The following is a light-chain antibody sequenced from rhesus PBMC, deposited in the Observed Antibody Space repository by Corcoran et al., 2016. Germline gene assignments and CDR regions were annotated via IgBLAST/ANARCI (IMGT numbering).Light chain of an antibody. Sequence: DIQMTQSPSSLSASVGDRVTITCRASENVNNYLNWYQQKPGKAPKLLIYKASTLQSGVPSRFIGSGSRTDYTLTIRSIQPEDVATYYCQHGYGTPWTFGQGTKVEIK. J-gene: IGKJ1*01. CDR2: KAS. CDR1: ENVNNY. CDR3: QHGYGTPWT. V-gene: IGKV1-74*01.